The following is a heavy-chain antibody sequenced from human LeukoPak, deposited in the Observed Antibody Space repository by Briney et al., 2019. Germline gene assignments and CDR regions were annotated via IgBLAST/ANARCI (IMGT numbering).Heavy chain of an antibody. CDR3: ASPEMATIKGSDY. CDR1: GFTFSSYG. J-gene: IGHJ4*02. CDR2: IWYDGSNK. Sequence: GGSLRLSCAASGFTFSSYGMHWVRQAPGKGLEWVAVIWYDGSNKYYADSVKGRFTISRDNSKNTLYLQMNSLRDEDTAVYYCASPEMATIKGSDYWGQGTLVTVSS. D-gene: IGHD5-24*01. V-gene: IGHV3-33*01.